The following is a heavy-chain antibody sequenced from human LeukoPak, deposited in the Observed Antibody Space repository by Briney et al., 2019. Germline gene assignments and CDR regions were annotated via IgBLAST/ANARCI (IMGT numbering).Heavy chain of an antibody. CDR3: ANAFLYGDYGRRPDAFDI. CDR1: GFTFSSYA. CDR2: ISGSGGST. V-gene: IGHV3-23*01. D-gene: IGHD4-17*01. Sequence: TGGSLRLSCAASGFTFSSYAMSWDRQAPGKGLEWVSAISGSGGSTYYADSVKGRFTISRDNSKNTLYLQMNSLRAEDTAVYYCANAFLYGDYGRRPDAFDIWGQGTMVTVSS. J-gene: IGHJ3*02.